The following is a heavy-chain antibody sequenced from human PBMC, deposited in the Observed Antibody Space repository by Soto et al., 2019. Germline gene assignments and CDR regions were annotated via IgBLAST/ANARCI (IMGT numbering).Heavy chain of an antibody. V-gene: IGHV1-69*13. Sequence: SVKVSCKASGGTFSSYAISWVRQAPGQGLEWMGGIIPIFGTANYAQKFQGRVTITADESTSTAYMELSSLRSEDTAVYYCARSKSGSGYDLLTSGMDVWGQGTTVTVSS. CDR3: ARSKSGSGYDLLTSGMDV. CDR1: GGTFSSYA. J-gene: IGHJ6*02. D-gene: IGHD5-12*01. CDR2: IIPIFGTA.